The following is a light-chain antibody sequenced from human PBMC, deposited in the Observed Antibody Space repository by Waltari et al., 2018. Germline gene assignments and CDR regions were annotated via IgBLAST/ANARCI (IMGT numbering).Light chain of an antibody. V-gene: IGKV1-39*01. J-gene: IGKJ4*01. Sequence: DIQMTQSPSSLSASVGDRVTITCRASQSISSYLHWYQQKPGKAPKLLIYAASSLQIGVPSRFSGSGSGTDFTLTISSLQPEDVATYYCQQSYSTPLTFGGGTKVEIK. CDR2: AAS. CDR1: QSISSY. CDR3: QQSYSTPLT.